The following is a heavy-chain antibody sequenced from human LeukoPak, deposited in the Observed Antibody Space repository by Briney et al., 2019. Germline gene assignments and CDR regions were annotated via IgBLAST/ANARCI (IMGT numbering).Heavy chain of an antibody. CDR2: INPSGGST. J-gene: IGHJ4*02. CDR1: GYTFTSYY. V-gene: IGHV1-46*01. CDR3: ASDYGSGSYAY. D-gene: IGHD3-10*01. Sequence: ASVKVSCKASGYTFTSYYMHWVRQAPGQGLEWMGIINPSGGSTSYAQKFQGRVTMTRDTSISTAYMELRSLRSDDTAVYYCASDYGSGSYAYWGQGTLVAVSS.